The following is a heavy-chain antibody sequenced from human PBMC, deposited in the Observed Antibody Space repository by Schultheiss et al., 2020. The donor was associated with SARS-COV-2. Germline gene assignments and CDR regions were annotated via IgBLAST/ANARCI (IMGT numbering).Heavy chain of an antibody. Sequence: ASVKVSCKASGYTFTGYYMHWVRQAPGQGLEWMGWINPNSGGTNYAKKFQGWVTMTTDTSTRSAYMELRSLRSDDTAVYYCTTALGLTTSYYYGMDVWGQGTTVTVSS. V-gene: IGHV1-2*04. D-gene: IGHD4/OR15-4a*01. J-gene: IGHJ6*02. CDR1: GYTFTGYY. CDR3: TTALGLTTSYYYGMDV. CDR2: INPNSGGT.